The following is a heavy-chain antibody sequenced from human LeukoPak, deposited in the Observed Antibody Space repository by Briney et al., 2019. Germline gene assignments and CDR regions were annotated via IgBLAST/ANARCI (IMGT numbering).Heavy chain of an antibody. CDR3: ARDSPDYYDSSGYYRDY. D-gene: IGHD3-22*01. J-gene: IGHJ4*02. V-gene: IGHV4-59*12. CDR1: GASISKDY. Sequence: SETLSLTCTVSGASISKDYWAWIRQPPGKGLEWIGYIYYSGSTNYNPSLKSRVTKSVDTSKNQFSLKLSSVTAADTAVYYCARDSPDYYDSSGYYRDYWGQGTLVTVSS. CDR2: IYYSGST.